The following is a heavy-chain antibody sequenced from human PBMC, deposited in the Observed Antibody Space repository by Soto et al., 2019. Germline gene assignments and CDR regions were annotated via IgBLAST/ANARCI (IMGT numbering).Heavy chain of an antibody. D-gene: IGHD3-10*01. J-gene: IGHJ4*02. CDR1: GGSISSYY. CDR2: IYYSGST. V-gene: IGHV4-59*08. CDR3: ARHDHGSGRPTFDY. Sequence: SETLSLTCTVSGGSISSYYWSWIRQPPGKGLEWIGYIYYSGSTNYNPSLKSRVTISVDTSKNQFSLKLSSVTAADTAVYYCARHDHGSGRPTFDYWGQGTLVTVSS.